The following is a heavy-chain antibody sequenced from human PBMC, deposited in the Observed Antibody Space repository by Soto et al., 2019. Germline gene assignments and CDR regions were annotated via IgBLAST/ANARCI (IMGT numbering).Heavy chain of an antibody. CDR1: GFTFRSYA. CDR3: VRERSGYSYADS. CDR2: ISGSGANT. Sequence: GYLSVSLSASGFTFRSYAMVCVRQAPGKGLEWVSAISGSGANTYYADSVKGRFTISRDNSKNTLYLQMNSLRAEDSAMYYCVRERSGYSYADSWGQGTLVTVSS. D-gene: IGHD5-18*01. V-gene: IGHV3-23*01. J-gene: IGHJ4*02.